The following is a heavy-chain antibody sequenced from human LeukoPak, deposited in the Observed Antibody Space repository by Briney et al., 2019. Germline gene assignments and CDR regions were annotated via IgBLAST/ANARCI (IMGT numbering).Heavy chain of an antibody. V-gene: IGHV4-4*02. D-gene: IGHD3-22*01. J-gene: IGHJ4*02. CDR2: IYHSGST. Sequence: PSGTLSLTCAVSGGSISSSNWWSWVRQPPGKGLEWIGEIYHSGSTNYNPSLKSRVTISVDKSKNQFSLKLSSVTAADTAVYYCARVVDYYDSSGYYYVYYFDYWGQGTLVTVSS. CDR1: GGSISSSNW. CDR3: ARVVDYYDSSGYYYVYYFDY.